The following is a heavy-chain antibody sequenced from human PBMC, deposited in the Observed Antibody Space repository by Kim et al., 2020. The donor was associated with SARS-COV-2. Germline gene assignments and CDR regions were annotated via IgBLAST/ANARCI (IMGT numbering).Heavy chain of an antibody. CDR1: GYMFSAYG. Sequence: GGSLRLSCAASGYMFSAYGMNWVRRAPGKGLEWVASLSSSGVDTDYADSVRGRFIISRDNSKDTLYLQMNILRAEDTAVYYCAKRTRTPRMNNFYYYGMEVGAKGPRSSSP. J-gene: IGHJ6*02. CDR2: LSSSGVDT. V-gene: IGHV3-23*01. CDR3: AKRTRTPRMNNFYYYGMEV. D-gene: IGHD2-2*01.